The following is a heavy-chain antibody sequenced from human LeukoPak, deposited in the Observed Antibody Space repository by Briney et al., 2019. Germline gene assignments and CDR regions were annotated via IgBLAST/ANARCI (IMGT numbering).Heavy chain of an antibody. J-gene: IGHJ3*02. D-gene: IGHD5-12*01. CDR1: GGSFSGDF. CDR2: INHGGST. CDR3: ARVEWLRGSDAFDI. Sequence: SETLSLTCAVYGGSFSGDFWSWIRQSPGKGLEWIGEINHGGSTTYNPSLQSRVTMSVDTSKNQFSLKLSSVTAADTAVYYCARVEWLRGSDAFDIWGQGTMVTVSS. V-gene: IGHV4-34*01.